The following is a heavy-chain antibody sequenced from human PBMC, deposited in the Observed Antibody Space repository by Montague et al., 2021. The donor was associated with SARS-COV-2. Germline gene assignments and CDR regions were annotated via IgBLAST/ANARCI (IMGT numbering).Heavy chain of an antibody. CDR2: IDDSGTT. Sequence: SETLSLTCSVSGGSLSTYYWSWIRQPPGKGLKWIGYIDDSGTTRXNPSLRSRATISLDLSKNQFSLDLNSVTAADTAVYYCARNAYNHYGLDVWSQGTTVTVSS. V-gene: IGHV4-59*08. J-gene: IGHJ6*02. CDR1: GGSLSTYY. CDR3: ARNAYNHYGLDV.